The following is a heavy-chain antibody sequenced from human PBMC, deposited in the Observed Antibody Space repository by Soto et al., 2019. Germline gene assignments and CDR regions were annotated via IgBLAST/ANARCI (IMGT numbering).Heavy chain of an antibody. V-gene: IGHV1-18*01. D-gene: IGHD5-18*01. Sequence: QVQLVQSGAEVKKPGASVKVSCKASGYTFSSYGISWVRQAPGQGLEWMGWISAYNGNTNYAQKLQGRVTMTTDTSTSTAYIELRSLRSDDTAVYYCARVGEGIYVDTAMVMVDYWGQGTLVTVSS. CDR2: ISAYNGNT. J-gene: IGHJ4*02. CDR3: ARVGEGIYVDTAMVMVDY. CDR1: GYTFSSYG.